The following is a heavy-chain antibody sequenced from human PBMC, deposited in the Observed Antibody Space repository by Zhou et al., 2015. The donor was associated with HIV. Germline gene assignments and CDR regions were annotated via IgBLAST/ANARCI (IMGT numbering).Heavy chain of an antibody. V-gene: IGHV1-69*06. D-gene: IGHD3-22*01. CDR2: IIPILGTT. CDR3: ARSSGNYDYAFDV. Sequence: QVQLVQSGAEVKKPGSSVKVSCKASGGTLSSYGITWVRQAPGQGLEWMGGIIPILGTTKYAQKFQGRVTITADRSTSTAYMELSSLRSEDAAVYYCARSSGNYDYAFDVWGQGTKVIVSS. CDR1: GGTLSSYG. J-gene: IGHJ3*01.